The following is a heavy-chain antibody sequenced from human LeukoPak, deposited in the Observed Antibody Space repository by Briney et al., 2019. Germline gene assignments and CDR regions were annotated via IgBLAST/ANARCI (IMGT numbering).Heavy chain of an antibody. CDR2: ITPSGGT. V-gene: IGHV1-2*02. D-gene: IGHD2-15*01. CDR1: GYTFTSYS. CDR3: AIDRYGHSFAHFDY. Sequence: ASVKVSCKAAGYTFTSYSMHWVRQAPGQGLEWMGWITPSGGTNYPQKFQGRVAITRDTSITTAYMDLIRLTSDDTAVYYCAIDRYGHSFAHFDYWGQGALVTVSS. J-gene: IGHJ4*02.